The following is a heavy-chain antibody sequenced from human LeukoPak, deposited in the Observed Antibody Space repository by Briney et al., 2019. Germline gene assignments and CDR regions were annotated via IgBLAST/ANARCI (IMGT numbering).Heavy chain of an antibody. CDR3: ARGVVGGTTVGP. CDR1: GDTFSTYD. D-gene: IGHD1-7*01. Sequence: AFVKVSCKASGDTFSTYDVNWVRQAPGQGLEWMGWVNPKSGHTAYTQKFQGRVTMTSDTSTAFLELSSLRFEDTAVYFCARGVVGGTTVGPWGQGTLVTVSS. V-gene: IGHV1-8*01. CDR2: VNPKSGHT. J-gene: IGHJ5*02.